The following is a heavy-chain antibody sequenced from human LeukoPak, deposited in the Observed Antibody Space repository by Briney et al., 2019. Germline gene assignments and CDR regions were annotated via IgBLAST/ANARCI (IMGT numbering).Heavy chain of an antibody. CDR3: ARDAIILVRGVIGY. CDR1: GFTFSSYA. Sequence: GGSLRLSCAASGFTFSSYAMHWVRQAPGKGLEWVAVISYDGSNKYYADSVKGRFTISRDNAKNSLYLQMNSLRAEDTAVYYCARDAIILVRGVIGYWGQGTLVTVSS. J-gene: IGHJ4*02. D-gene: IGHD3-10*01. V-gene: IGHV3-30-3*01. CDR2: ISYDGSNK.